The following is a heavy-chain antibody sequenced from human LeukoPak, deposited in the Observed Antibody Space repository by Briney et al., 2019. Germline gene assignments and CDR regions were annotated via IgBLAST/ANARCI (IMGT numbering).Heavy chain of an antibody. CDR1: GFTFSDYW. Sequence: GGSLRLSCAASGFTFSDYWMHWVRQAPGKGLVWVSHINADEDRAAYADSVKGRFTISRDDSKNTLYLQMNSLRAEDTAVYYCARGWELLYWYGMDVWGQGTTVTVSS. D-gene: IGHD1-26*01. CDR3: ARGWELLYWYGMDV. J-gene: IGHJ6*02. CDR2: INADEDRA. V-gene: IGHV3-74*01.